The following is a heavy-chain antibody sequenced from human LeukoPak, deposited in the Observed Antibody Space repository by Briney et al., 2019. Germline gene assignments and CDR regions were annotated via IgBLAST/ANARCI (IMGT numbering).Heavy chain of an antibody. D-gene: IGHD5-24*01. V-gene: IGHV4-34*12. CDR3: ASGAWATRLHS. Sequence: SKTLSLTCAVYGESLNYYYWSWIRQSPERGLEWIGEVFDGKTTNYNPSLKSRVTISAVTSSNQFSLNLKSVTAADTAVYYCASGAWATRLHSWAQGTLVIVSS. CDR1: GESLNYYY. J-gene: IGHJ4*02. CDR2: VFDGKTT.